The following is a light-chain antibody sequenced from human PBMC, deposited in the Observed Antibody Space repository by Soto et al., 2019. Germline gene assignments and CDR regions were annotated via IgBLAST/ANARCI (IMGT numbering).Light chain of an antibody. V-gene: IGKV4-1*01. Sequence: DIVMTQSPDSLAVSLGERATINCKSSQSLLYNSDNKNYLAWYQQKAGQPPKLLIYWASTRDSGVPDRFSGSWSGADFTLTISNLQAEDVAVYYCQQYYTTLSFGGGTKVEIK. CDR2: WAS. J-gene: IGKJ4*01. CDR3: QQYYTTLS. CDR1: QSLLYNSDNKNY.